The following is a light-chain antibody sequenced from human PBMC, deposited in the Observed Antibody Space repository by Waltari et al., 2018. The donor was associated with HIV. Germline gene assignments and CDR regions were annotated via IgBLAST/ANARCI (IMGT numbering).Light chain of an antibody. Sequence: QSALPQPAPASGSPGQSITISCTVSSIAVGGYNYVPWYQRNPGKAPQLLLFDVSKRPSGVSARFSGSKSGDTASLTISGLQAEDETDYFCCSYAGRTTFVFGTGTKVTVL. J-gene: IGLJ1*01. CDR1: SIAVGGYNY. CDR3: CSYAGRTTFV. V-gene: IGLV2-23*02. CDR2: DVS.